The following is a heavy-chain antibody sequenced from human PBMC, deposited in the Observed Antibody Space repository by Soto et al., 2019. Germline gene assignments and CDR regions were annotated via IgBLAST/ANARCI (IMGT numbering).Heavy chain of an antibody. J-gene: IGHJ4*02. CDR2: IYYSGGT. CDR1: GDSINSNYC. CDR3: ARDTGWGLGY. Sequence: QVQLQESGPGLVRPSGTLSLTCAVSGDSINSNYCWTWVRQPPGKGLEWIAEIYYSGGTSYNPSLKSRVTISMDKSTNQFSLNLTSVTAADTAMYYCARDTGWGLGYWGQGTLVTVSS. D-gene: IGHD6-19*01. V-gene: IGHV4-4*02.